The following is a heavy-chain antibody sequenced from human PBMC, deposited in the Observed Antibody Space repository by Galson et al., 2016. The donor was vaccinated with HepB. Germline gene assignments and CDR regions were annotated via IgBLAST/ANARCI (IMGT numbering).Heavy chain of an antibody. V-gene: IGHV3-53*01. D-gene: IGHD2-2*01. CDR2: IKRGGST. CDR1: GLTVSTNY. CDR3: ARDNSAFLGYCISTNCYGGGWSDP. Sequence: SPRLSCAASGLTVSTNYMSWVRQAPGKGLEWVSLIKRGGSTSYADSVKGRFTISRDDSKNMVYLRMNSLRADDTAVYYCARDNSAFLGYCISTNCYGGGWSDPWGQGTLVTVSS. J-gene: IGHJ5*02.